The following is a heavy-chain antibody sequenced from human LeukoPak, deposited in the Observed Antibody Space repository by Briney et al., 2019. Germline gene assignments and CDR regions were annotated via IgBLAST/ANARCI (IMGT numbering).Heavy chain of an antibody. Sequence: ASVKVSCKASGGTFSSYAISWVRQAPGQGLEWMGGIIPIFGTANYAQKFQGRVTITRNTSISTAYMELSSLRSDDTAVYYCARDFRAAMVSDWFDPWGQGTLVTVSS. CDR2: IIPIFGTA. CDR1: GGTFSSYA. D-gene: IGHD5-18*01. V-gene: IGHV1-69*05. J-gene: IGHJ5*02. CDR3: ARDFRAAMVSDWFDP.